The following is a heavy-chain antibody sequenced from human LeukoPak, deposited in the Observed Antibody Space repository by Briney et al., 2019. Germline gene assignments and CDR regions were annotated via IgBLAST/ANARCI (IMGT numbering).Heavy chain of an antibody. CDR3: ARDVYGDYANDY. D-gene: IGHD4-17*01. CDR2: ITGSGSDT. Sequence: GGSLRLYCAASGFTFSSYTMNWVRQAPGEGLEWVSSITGSGSDTYYADSVKGRFTISRDNAKNSLYLQMNSLRADDTAVYYCARDVYGDYANDYWGQGTLVTVSS. CDR1: GFTFSSYT. J-gene: IGHJ4*02. V-gene: IGHV3-21*01.